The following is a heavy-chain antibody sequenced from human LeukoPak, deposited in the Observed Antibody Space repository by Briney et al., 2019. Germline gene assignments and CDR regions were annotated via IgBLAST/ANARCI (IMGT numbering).Heavy chain of an antibody. CDR3: AKGRDFWSGSHY. CDR2: ISGSGGST. J-gene: IGHJ4*02. CDR1: GFAFSSYA. D-gene: IGHD3-3*01. Sequence: GGSLRLSCAASGFAFSSYAMSWVRQAPGKGLEWVSAISGSGGSTYYADSVKGRFTISRDNSKNTLYLQMNSLRAEDTAVYYCAKGRDFWSGSHYWGQGTLVTVSS. V-gene: IGHV3-23*01.